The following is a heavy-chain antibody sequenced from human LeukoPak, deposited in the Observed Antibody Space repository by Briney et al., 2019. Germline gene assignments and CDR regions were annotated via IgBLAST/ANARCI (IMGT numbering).Heavy chain of an antibody. Sequence: PSETLSLTCAVYGGSFSGYYWSWIRQPPGKGLEWIGEINHSGSTNYNPSLKSRVTISVDTSKNQFSLKLSSVTAADTAVYYCARGRSGSYYDAFDIWGQGTMVTVSS. CDR3: ARGRSGSYYDAFDI. CDR1: GGSFSGYY. V-gene: IGHV4-34*01. J-gene: IGHJ3*02. CDR2: INHSGST. D-gene: IGHD1-26*01.